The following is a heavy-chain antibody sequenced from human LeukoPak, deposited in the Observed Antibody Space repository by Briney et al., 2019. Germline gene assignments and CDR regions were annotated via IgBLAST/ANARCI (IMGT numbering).Heavy chain of an antibody. D-gene: IGHD5-18*01. CDR1: GFTFSSYG. CDR3: CCSYGYGAYFDY. Sequence: PGRSLRLSCAASGFTFSSYGMHWVRQAPGKGLEWAAVIWYDGSNKYYADSVKGRFTISRDNSKNTLYLQMNSLRAEDTAVYYCCCSYGYGAYFDYWGQGTLVTVSS. CDR2: IWYDGSNK. J-gene: IGHJ4*02. V-gene: IGHV3-33*01.